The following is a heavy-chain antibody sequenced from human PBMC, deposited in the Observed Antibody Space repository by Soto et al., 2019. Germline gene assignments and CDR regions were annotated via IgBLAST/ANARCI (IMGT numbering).Heavy chain of an antibody. D-gene: IGHD3-22*01. V-gene: IGHV1-69*01. CDR2: IIPIFGTA. Sequence: QVQLVQSGAEVRKPGSSVKVSCKAAGGTFSRHAISGVRHAPGHGLAWMGGIIPIFGTANHAQKFQGRVTSIADESTSTVYMELSSLRSEDTAMYYCARGWGYDSNDYYYAYWGQGTLVIVSS. CDR1: GGTFSRHA. CDR3: ARGWGYDSNDYYYAY. J-gene: IGHJ4*02.